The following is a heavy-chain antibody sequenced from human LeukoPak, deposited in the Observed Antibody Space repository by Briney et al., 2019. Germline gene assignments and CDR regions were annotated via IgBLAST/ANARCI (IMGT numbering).Heavy chain of an antibody. J-gene: IGHJ4*02. V-gene: IGHV3-23*01. CDR2: ISGSGGST. D-gene: IGHD3-22*01. CDR1: GFTFSSYA. Sequence: GGSLRLSCAASGFTFSSYAMTWVRQAPGKGLQWVSTISGSGGSTFYADSVKGRFTISRDNSKSTLYLQMNSLRAEDTALYYCAKYFDSSVYPNPIFDYWGQGTLVTVSS. CDR3: AKYFDSSVYPNPIFDY.